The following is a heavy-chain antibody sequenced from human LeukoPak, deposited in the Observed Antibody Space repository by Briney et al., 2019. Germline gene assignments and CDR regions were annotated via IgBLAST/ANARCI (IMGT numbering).Heavy chain of an antibody. CDR3: ARDRRGTIFGVVTERPYYYYYYMDV. CDR2: IIPIFGTA. Sequence: SVKVSSKASGGTFSSYAISWVRQAPGQGLEWMGRIIPIFGTANYAQKFQGRVTITTDESTSTAYMELSSLRSEDTAVYYCARDRRGTIFGVVTERPYYYYYYMDVWGKGTTVTVSS. D-gene: IGHD3-3*01. J-gene: IGHJ6*03. V-gene: IGHV1-69*05. CDR1: GGTFSSYA.